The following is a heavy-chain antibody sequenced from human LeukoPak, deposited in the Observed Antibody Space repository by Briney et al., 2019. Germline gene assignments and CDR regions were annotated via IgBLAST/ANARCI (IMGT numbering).Heavy chain of an antibody. CDR1: GFTFSSYS. D-gene: IGHD3-3*01. J-gene: IGHJ4*02. CDR2: ISSSSSTI. V-gene: IGHV3-48*04. CDR3: ARSARLMKGVVEVTALDD. Sequence: GGSLRLSCAASGFTFSSYSMNWVRQAPGKGLEWVSYISSSSSTIYYADSVKGRFTIARDNAKNSVYLEMNSLRADDTAVYYCARSARLMKGVVEVTALDDWGQGTLVTVSS.